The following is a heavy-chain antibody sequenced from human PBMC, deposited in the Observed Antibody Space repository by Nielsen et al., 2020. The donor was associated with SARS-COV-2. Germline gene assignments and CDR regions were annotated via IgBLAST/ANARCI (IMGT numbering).Heavy chain of an antibody. Sequence: GESLKISCAASGFTFSSYAMHWVRQAPGKGLEWVAVISYDGSNKYCADSVKGRFTISRDNSKNTLYLQMNSLRAEDTAVYYCARGYYYYYMDVWGKGTTVTVSS. CDR3: ARGYYYYYMDV. CDR1: GFTFSSYA. CDR2: ISYDGSNK. J-gene: IGHJ6*03. V-gene: IGHV3-30-3*01.